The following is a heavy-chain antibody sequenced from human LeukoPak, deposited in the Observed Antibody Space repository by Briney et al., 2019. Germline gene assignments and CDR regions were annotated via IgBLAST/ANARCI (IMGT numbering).Heavy chain of an antibody. J-gene: IGHJ6*03. CDR3: ARGRVVRGGKYYYYYYMDV. CDR1: GGSISTSNYY. D-gene: IGHD3-10*01. V-gene: IGHV4-39*07. CDR2: INHSGST. Sequence: PSETLSLTCTVSGGSISTSNYYWSWIRQPPGKGLEWIGEINHSGSTNYNPSLKSRVTISVDTSKNQFSLKLSSVTAADTAVYYCARGRVVRGGKYYYYYYMDVWGKGTTVTVSS.